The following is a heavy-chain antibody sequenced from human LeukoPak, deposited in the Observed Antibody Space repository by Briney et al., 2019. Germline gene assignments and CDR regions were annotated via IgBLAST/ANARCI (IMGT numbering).Heavy chain of an antibody. J-gene: IGHJ6*03. CDR3: ARARGVPAAHYPFYYYYYYMDV. V-gene: IGHV4-59*01. CDR1: GGSISSYY. CDR2: IYYSGST. Sequence: KPSETLSLTCTVAGGSISSYYWSWIRQPPGKGLEWIGYIYYSGSTNYNPSLKSQVTISVDTSKNQFSLKLSSVTAADTAVYYCARARGVPAAHYPFYYYYYYMDVWGKGTTVTVSS. D-gene: IGHD2-2*01.